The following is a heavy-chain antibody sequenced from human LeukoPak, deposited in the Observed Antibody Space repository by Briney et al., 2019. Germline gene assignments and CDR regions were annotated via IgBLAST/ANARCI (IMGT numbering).Heavy chain of an antibody. D-gene: IGHD2-2*01. V-gene: IGHV4-34*01. CDR1: GGSFSGYY. J-gene: IGHJ6*03. CDR2: INHSGST. Sequence: PSETLSLTCAVYGGSFSGYYWSWIRQPPGKGLEWIGEINHSGSTNYNPSLKSRVTISVDTSKNQFSLKLSSVTAADTAVYYCARVVPAAMMGYYYYYYYMDVWGKGTTVTISS. CDR3: ARVVPAAMMGYYYYYYYMDV.